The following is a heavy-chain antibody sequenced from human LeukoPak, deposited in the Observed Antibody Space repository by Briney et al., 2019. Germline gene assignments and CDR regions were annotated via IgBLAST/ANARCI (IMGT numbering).Heavy chain of an antibody. J-gene: IGHJ4*02. Sequence: GGSLRLSCAASGFTFSSYAMSCVRQAPGKGLEWVSSISGSGGSTYYADSVKGRFTISRDNSKNTLYLQMNSLRAEDTAVYYCAKVVEDSWQDFDYWGQGTLVTVSS. CDR3: AKVVEDSWQDFDY. CDR2: ISGSGGST. D-gene: IGHD6-13*01. V-gene: IGHV3-23*01. CDR1: GFTFSSYA.